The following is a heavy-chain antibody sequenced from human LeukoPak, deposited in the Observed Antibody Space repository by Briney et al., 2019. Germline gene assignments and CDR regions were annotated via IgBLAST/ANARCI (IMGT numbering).Heavy chain of an antibody. J-gene: IGHJ4*02. V-gene: IGHV3-30*04. Sequence: GRSLRLSCAASGFIFSTYAMNWVRQAPGKGLEWVAVISDDGRQTYYADSVKGRFTISRDNSKNSLYLQMSSLRDEDTAVYYCATALGKPEWYPGYWGQGTLVTVSS. D-gene: IGHD3-3*01. CDR3: ATALGKPEWYPGY. CDR2: ISDDGRQT. CDR1: GFIFSTYA.